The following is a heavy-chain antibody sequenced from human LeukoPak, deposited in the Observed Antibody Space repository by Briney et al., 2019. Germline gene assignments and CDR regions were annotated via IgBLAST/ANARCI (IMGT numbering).Heavy chain of an antibody. D-gene: IGHD6-19*01. Sequence: SGGSLRLSCAASGFTFDDYAMHWVRQAPGKGLEWVSAISGSGGSTYYADSVKGRFTISRDNAKNTLYLQMNSLRTEDTAVYYCARRWAVAAVDYWGQGTLVTVSS. CDR1: GFTFDDYA. J-gene: IGHJ4*02. V-gene: IGHV3-23*01. CDR2: ISGSGGST. CDR3: ARRWAVAAVDY.